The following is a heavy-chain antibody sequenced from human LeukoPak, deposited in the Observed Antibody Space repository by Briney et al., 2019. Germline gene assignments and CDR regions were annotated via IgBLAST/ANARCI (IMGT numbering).Heavy chain of an antibody. Sequence: PSETLSLTCTVSGGSISSGGYYWSWIRQHPGKGLEWIGYIYYSGSTYYNPSLKSRVTISVDTSKTQFSLKLSSVTAADTAVYYCARAGSITKVRGDWFDPWGQGTLVTVSS. CDR3: ARAGSITKVRGDWFDP. CDR1: GGSISSGGYY. CDR2: IYYSGST. V-gene: IGHV4-31*03. J-gene: IGHJ5*02. D-gene: IGHD3-10*01.